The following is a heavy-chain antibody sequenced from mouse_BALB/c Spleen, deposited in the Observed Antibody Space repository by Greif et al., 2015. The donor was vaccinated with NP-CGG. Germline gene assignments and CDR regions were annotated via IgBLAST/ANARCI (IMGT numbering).Heavy chain of an antibody. D-gene: IGHD2-3*01. Sequence: EVKLMESGAELVKPGASVELSCTASGFNIKDTYMHWVKQRPEQGLEWIGRIDPANGNTKYDPKFQGKATITADTSSNTAYLQLSSLTSEDTAVYYCARSEDGAMDYWGQGTSVTVSS. CDR3: ARSEDGAMDY. CDR2: IDPANGNT. J-gene: IGHJ4*01. CDR1: GFNIKDTY. V-gene: IGHV14-3*02.